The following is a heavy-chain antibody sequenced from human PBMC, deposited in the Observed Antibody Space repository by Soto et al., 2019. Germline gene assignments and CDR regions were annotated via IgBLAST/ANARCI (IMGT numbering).Heavy chain of an antibody. V-gene: IGHV3-7*01. Sequence: EVQLVESGGGLVQPGGSLRLSCAVSGFTFVSYWMNWVRLIPGKGLAWVAYIKPDGSATYYVDSVKGRFTITRDNAKNSLYLQMNSLRVEDTSVYYCARAGYCGPGCYYYFRYRGQGTLVTVSS. D-gene: IGHD2-21*02. J-gene: IGHJ4*02. CDR2: IKPDGSAT. CDR1: GFTFVSYW. CDR3: ARAGYCGPGCYYYFRY.